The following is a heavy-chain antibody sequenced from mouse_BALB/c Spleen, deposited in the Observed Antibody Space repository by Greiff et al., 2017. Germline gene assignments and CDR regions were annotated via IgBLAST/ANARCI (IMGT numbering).Heavy chain of an antibody. CDR3: ARRGVYYGSSHWYFDV. D-gene: IGHD1-1*01. V-gene: IGHV1-14*01. CDR1: GYTFTSYV. CDR2: INPYNDGT. Sequence: EVQLVESGPELVKPGASVKMSCKASGYTFTSYVMHWVKQKPGQGLEWIGYINPYNDGTKYNEKFKGKATLTSDKSSSTAYMELSSLTSEDSAVYYCARRGVYYGSSHWYFDVWGAGTTVTVSS. J-gene: IGHJ1*01.